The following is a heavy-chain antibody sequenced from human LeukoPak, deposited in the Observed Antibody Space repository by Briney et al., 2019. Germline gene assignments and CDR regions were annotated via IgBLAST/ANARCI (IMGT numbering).Heavy chain of an antibody. V-gene: IGHV1-2*02. J-gene: IGHJ3*02. D-gene: IGHD3-10*01. Sequence: ASVKVSCKASGYTFTDYYMHWVRQAPGQGLEWMGWINANTGGSNYAQKFQGRVTMTRDTSISTAYMELSRLGSDDTAVYYCARVLLWFDAFDIWGQGTMVTVSS. CDR1: GYTFTDYY. CDR3: ARVLLWFDAFDI. CDR2: INANTGGS.